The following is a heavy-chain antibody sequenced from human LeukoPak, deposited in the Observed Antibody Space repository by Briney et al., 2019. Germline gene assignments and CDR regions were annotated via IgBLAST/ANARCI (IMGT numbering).Heavy chain of an antibody. Sequence: PSETLSLTCTVSGGSISSSSYHWGWIRQPPGKGLEWIGSIYYSGSTYYNPSLKSRVTISVDTSKNQFSLKLSSVTAADTAVYYCARQGYSYGSTPYYFDYWGQGTLVTVSS. CDR2: IYYSGST. D-gene: IGHD5-18*01. J-gene: IGHJ4*02. V-gene: IGHV4-39*01. CDR3: ARQGYSYGSTPYYFDY. CDR1: GGSISSSSYH.